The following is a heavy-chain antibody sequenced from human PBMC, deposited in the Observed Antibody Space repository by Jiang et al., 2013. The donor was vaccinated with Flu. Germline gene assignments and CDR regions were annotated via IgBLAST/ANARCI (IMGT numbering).Heavy chain of an antibody. CDR1: GFSLNTSGVG. D-gene: IGHD3-3*01. CDR3: AHAPRGHYDFWSGYYSHQGVDV. Sequence: VKPTQTLTLTCTFSGFSLNTSGVGVGWIRQPPGKALEWLALIYWNDDKRYSPSLKSRLTITKDTSKNQVVLTMTNMDPVDTATYYCAHAPRGHYDFWSGYYSHQGVDVWGQGTTVTVSS. CDR2: IYWNDDK. V-gene: IGHV2-5*01. J-gene: IGHJ6*02.